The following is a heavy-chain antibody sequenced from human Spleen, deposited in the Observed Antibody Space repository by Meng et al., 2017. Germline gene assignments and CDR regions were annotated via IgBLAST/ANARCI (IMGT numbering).Heavy chain of an antibody. D-gene: IGHD6-19*01. CDR2: ISPYNGNT. CDR3: ARDGIAVAASPFEI. CDR1: GYTFTDWG. Sequence: ASVKVSCKASGYTFTDWGISWVRQAPGQGLEWMGWISPYNGNTNYAQKFQGRVSMTTDTSTTTAYMELRSLRSDDTAVYYCARDGIAVAASPFEIWGQGTLVTVSS. J-gene: IGHJ4*02. V-gene: IGHV1-18*01.